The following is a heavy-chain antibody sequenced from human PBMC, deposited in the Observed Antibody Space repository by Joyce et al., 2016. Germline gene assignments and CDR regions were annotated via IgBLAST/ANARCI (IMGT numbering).Heavy chain of an antibody. Sequence: QVQLVESGGGVVQPGRSLRLSCAASGFTFSNYAMHWVRQAPGKGLGWVAVISYDGNNKYYADSVKGRFTISRDNSKNTLYLQMNSLRAEDTAVYYCARDLCTSCYMYYYYGMDVWGQGTTVTVSS. J-gene: IGHJ6*02. V-gene: IGHV3-30*04. CDR1: GFTFSNYA. CDR2: ISYDGNNK. CDR3: ARDLCTSCYMYYYYGMDV. D-gene: IGHD2-2*02.